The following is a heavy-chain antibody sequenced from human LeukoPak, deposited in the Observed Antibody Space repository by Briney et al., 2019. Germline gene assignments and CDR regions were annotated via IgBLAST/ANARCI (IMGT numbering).Heavy chain of an antibody. D-gene: IGHD2-2*01. CDR2: ISDSGFNT. CDR3: AKGIVVVPAAMGMDV. CDR1: GFTLRNNA. V-gene: IGHV3-23*01. J-gene: IGHJ6*02. Sequence: GSLRLSCEASGFTLRNNAMSWFRQAPGKGLEWVSTISDSGFNTYYADSLRGRFTISRDNAKNSLYLQMNSLRAEDTALYYCAKGIVVVPAAMGMDVWGQGTTVTVSS.